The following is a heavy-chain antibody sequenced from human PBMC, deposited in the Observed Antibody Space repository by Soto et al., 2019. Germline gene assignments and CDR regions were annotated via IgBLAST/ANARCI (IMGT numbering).Heavy chain of an antibody. CDR2: FDLENGET. D-gene: IGHD2-2*01. CDR3: GAYCSRTHCYDWFDP. J-gene: IGHJ5*02. V-gene: IGHV1-24*01. Sequence: GASVKVSCKVSGYTLTELSIHWVRQAPGEGLEWMGGFDLENGETIYAQRFQGRVTMTEESSADTPYMELSSLRSEDTAVYYCGAYCSRTHCYDWFDPWGQGTLVTVSS. CDR1: GYTLTELS.